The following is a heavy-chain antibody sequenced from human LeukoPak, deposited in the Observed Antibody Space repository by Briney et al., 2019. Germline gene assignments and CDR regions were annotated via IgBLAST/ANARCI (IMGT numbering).Heavy chain of an antibody. CDR2: ISSSGSTK. V-gene: IGHV3-48*03. D-gene: IGHD4-17*01. CDR1: GFTFSSYE. CDR3: ARDCPPTVTGRGYMDV. J-gene: IGHJ6*03. Sequence: PGGSLRLSCAASGFTFSSYEMDWVRQAPGKGLEWVSYISSSGSTKYYADSVKGRFTISRDNAKNSLYLQMNSLRAEDTAIYYCARDCPPTVTGRGYMDVWGKGTTVTISS.